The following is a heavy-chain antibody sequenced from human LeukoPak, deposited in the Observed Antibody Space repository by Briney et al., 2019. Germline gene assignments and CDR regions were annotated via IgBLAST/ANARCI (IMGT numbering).Heavy chain of an antibody. Sequence: ASVKVSCKASGGTFSSYAISWVRQAPGQGLEWMGGIIPIFGTANYAQKFQGRVTITTDESTSTAYMELSSLRSEDTAVYYCASRGKAGYSYGSNNDYYYYYMDVWGKGTTVTVSS. V-gene: IGHV1-69*05. D-gene: IGHD5-18*01. CDR2: IIPIFGTA. CDR3: ASRGKAGYSYGSNNDYYYYYMDV. J-gene: IGHJ6*03. CDR1: GGTFSSYA.